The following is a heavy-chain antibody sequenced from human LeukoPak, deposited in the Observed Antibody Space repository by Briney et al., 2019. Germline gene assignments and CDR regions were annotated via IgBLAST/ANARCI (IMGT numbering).Heavy chain of an antibody. V-gene: IGHV4-39*07. Sequence: SETLSLTCTVSGGSISSSSYYWGWIRPPPGKGLEWIGSIYYSGSTYYNPSLKSRVTISVDTSKNQFSLKLSSVTAADTAVYYCARVYTESRSYYPHESWFDPWGQGTLVTVSS. CDR2: IYYSGST. D-gene: IGHD1-26*01. CDR1: GGSISSSSYY. CDR3: ARVYTESRSYYPHESWFDP. J-gene: IGHJ5*02.